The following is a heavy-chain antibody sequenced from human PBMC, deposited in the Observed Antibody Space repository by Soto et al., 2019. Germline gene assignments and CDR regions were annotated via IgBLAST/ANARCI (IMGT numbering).Heavy chain of an antibody. CDR1: GGALSGYY. CDR3: ATRRMYYNGAGNYFDN. CDR2: MNPSGSS. Sequence: QVQLQQWGAGLLKPSETLSLTCAVYGGALSGYYWIWIRQPPGKGLEWVAEMNPSGSSNYNPSLKSRVTISIDKSKNLFSLKLNSVTAADTAVYYCATRRMYYNGAGNYFDNWGQGTLVSVSS. V-gene: IGHV4-34*01. D-gene: IGHD3-10*01. J-gene: IGHJ4*02.